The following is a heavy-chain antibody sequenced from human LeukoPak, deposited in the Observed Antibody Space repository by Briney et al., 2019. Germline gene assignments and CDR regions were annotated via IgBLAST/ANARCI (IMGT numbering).Heavy chain of an antibody. V-gene: IGHV4-39*07. Sequence: SETLSLTCTVSGGSISSSSYYWGWIRQPPGKGLEWIGRIYTSGSTNYNPSLKSRVTMSVDTSKNQFSLKLSSVTAADTAVYYCARVSIAARPPYGWFDPWGQGTLVTVSS. CDR2: IYTSGST. CDR1: GGSISSSSYY. D-gene: IGHD6-6*01. CDR3: ARVSIAARPPYGWFDP. J-gene: IGHJ5*02.